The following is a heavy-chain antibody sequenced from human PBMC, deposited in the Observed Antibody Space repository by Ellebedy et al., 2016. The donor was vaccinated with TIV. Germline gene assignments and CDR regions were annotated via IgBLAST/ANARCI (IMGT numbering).Heavy chain of an antibody. J-gene: IGHJ2*01. CDR3: VRPKGANYPPLNGYFDL. V-gene: IGHV3-7*01. CDR1: GFTFSNYW. Sequence: GESLKISCAASGFTFSNYWMNWVRQAPGKGLEWVAQIKEDGSVEAYIDSVKGRFSISRDNAKKSLYLQINSLTDEDSAVYYCVRPKGANYPPLNGYFDLWGRGTLVTVSS. D-gene: IGHD1-7*01. CDR2: IKEDGSVE.